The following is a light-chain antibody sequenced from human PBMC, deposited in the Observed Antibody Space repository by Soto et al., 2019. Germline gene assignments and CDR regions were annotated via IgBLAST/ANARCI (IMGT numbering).Light chain of an antibody. CDR1: SSDIGNYKY. V-gene: IGLV2-14*01. CDR2: EVS. CDR3: ASFSNRTFV. Sequence: QSVLTQPASMSGSRGQSITISFTGSSSDIGNYKYVSWYQQHPCQAPKLIIYEVSNRPSGVSLRFSGSKSANTASLTLSGLQADDEAEYYCASFSNRTFVFGSGTKVTVL. J-gene: IGLJ1*01.